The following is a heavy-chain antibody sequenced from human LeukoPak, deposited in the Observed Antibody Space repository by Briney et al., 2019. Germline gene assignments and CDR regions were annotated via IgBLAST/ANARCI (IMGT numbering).Heavy chain of an antibody. CDR3: AREASAVAAGHY. CDR1: GYTFTRYY. V-gene: IGHV1-46*01. J-gene: IGHJ4*02. CDR2: INPSCGST. Sequence: ASVRVSCEASGYTFTRYYIHWVRQAPGHGLEWVGIINPSCGSTSYAHKCQSRVTRSRDMSTNTVYTEVSGVRSEDTTACYCAREASAVAAGHYWGQGTLVTVSS. D-gene: IGHD6-19*01.